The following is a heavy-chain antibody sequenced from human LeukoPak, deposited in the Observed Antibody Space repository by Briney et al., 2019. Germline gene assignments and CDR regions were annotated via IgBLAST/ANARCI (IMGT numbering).Heavy chain of an antibody. Sequence: SETLSLTCAGYGGSFSGYYWSWIRQPPGKGLEWIGEINHSGSTNYNPSLKSRATISVDTTKNQFSLKLSSVTAADTAVYYCARAPIVVVPAAGADYYYYYGMDVWGQGTTVTVSS. V-gene: IGHV4-34*01. CDR2: INHSGST. CDR3: ARAPIVVVPAAGADYYYYYGMDV. D-gene: IGHD2-2*01. J-gene: IGHJ6*02. CDR1: GGSFSGYY.